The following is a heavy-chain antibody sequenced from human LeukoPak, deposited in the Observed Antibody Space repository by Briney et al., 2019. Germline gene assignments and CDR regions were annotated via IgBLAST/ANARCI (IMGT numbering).Heavy chain of an antibody. Sequence: SVKVSCKASGGTFSSYTISWVRQAPGQGLEWVGRIIPMLGIANYAQKFQGRVTITADKSTSTAYMELSSLRSEDTAVYYCASSKEHGPYDYWGQGTLVTVSS. D-gene: IGHD1-26*01. J-gene: IGHJ4*02. CDR3: ASSKEHGPYDY. CDR2: IIPMLGIA. V-gene: IGHV1-69*02. CDR1: GGTFSSYT.